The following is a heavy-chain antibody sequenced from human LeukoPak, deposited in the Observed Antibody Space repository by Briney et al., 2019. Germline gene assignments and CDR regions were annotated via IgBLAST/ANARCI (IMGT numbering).Heavy chain of an antibody. Sequence: GGSLRLSCAASGFTFSDYYMSWIRQAPGKGLEWVSSISSSSTYIYYVDSVKGRFTISRDNAKNSLSLQMNSLRAEDTAVYYCARVWSPPYTSSWPYYFDYWGQGILVTVSS. CDR1: GFTFSDYY. J-gene: IGHJ4*02. D-gene: IGHD6-13*01. CDR3: ARVWSPPYTSSWPYYFDY. CDR2: ISSSSTYI. V-gene: IGHV3-11*06.